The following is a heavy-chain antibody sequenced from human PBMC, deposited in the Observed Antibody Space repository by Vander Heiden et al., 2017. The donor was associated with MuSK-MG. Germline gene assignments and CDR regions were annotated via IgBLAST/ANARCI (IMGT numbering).Heavy chain of an antibody. CDR1: GYSISSGYY. CDR3: AREHYDILTGDFAHTFDI. CDR2: IYHSGST. Sequence: QVQLQESGPGLVKPSETLSLTCTVSGYSISSGYYWGWIRQPPGKGLEWIGSIYHSGSTYYNPSLKSRVTISVDTSKNQFSLKLSSVTAADTAVYYCAREHYDILTGDFAHTFDIWGQGTMVTVSS. V-gene: IGHV4-38-2*02. J-gene: IGHJ3*02. D-gene: IGHD3-9*01.